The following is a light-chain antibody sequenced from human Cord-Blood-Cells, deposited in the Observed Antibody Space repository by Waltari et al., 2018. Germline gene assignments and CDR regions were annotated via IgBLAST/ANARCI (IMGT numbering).Light chain of an antibody. CDR3: KQYNSYWT. CDR1: QSISSW. J-gene: IGKJ1*01. V-gene: IGKV1-5*01. Sequence: DIQMTQSPSTLSASVGDRVTITCRASQSISSWLAWYQQKPGKAPKLLIYDASSLESGVPSRFSGRRSGTEFTLTISSLQPDDFATYYCKQYNSYWTFGQGNKVEIK. CDR2: DAS.